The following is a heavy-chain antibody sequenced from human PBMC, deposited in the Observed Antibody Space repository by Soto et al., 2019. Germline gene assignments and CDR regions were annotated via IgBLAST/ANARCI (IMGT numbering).Heavy chain of an antibody. V-gene: IGHV3-7*03. D-gene: IGHD5-12*01. CDR2: IKQDGGEI. Sequence: GGSLRLSCAASGFTFISYAMHWGRQAPGKGLEWVANIKQDGGEIYYVDSVKGRFSISRDNAKTSLYLQMNSLRAEDTAVYYCARGWLLNDYWGQGTLVTVSS. CDR3: ARGWLLNDY. CDR1: GFTFISYA. J-gene: IGHJ4*02.